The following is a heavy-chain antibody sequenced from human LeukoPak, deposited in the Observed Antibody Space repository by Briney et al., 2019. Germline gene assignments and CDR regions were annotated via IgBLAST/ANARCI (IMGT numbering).Heavy chain of an antibody. CDR2: INSDGSST. CDR3: ATWWEGIAAQEFIF. V-gene: IGHV3-74*01. Sequence: PGGSLRLSCAASGFTFSSYWMNWVRQAPGQGLVWVSRINSDGSSTSYADSVKGRFTISRDNAKNTLYLQMNSLRAEDTAVYYCATWWEGIAAQEFIFWGQGTLVTVSS. CDR1: GFTFSSYW. D-gene: IGHD6-13*01. J-gene: IGHJ4*02.